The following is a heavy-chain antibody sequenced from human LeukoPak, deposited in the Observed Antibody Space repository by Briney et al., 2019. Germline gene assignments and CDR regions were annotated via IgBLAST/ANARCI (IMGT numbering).Heavy chain of an antibody. CDR3: AKDIRVWGSYRYPCLDY. CDR1: GFTFSSYA. Sequence: GGSLRLSCAASGFTFSSYAMHWVRQAPGKGLEWVAVISYDGDNKYYADSVNGRLTISRENSKNTLSLQMDSLRAEDTAVYYCAKDIRVWGSYRYPCLDYGGQGTRVTVSA. D-gene: IGHD3-16*02. J-gene: IGHJ4*02. CDR2: ISYDGDNK. V-gene: IGHV3-30*01.